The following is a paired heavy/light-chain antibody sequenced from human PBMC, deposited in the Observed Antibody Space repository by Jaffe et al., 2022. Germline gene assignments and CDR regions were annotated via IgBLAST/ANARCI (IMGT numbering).Heavy chain of an antibody. V-gene: IGHV1-69*05. J-gene: IGHJ4*02. CDR2: IIPIFGTT. Sequence: QVQLVQSGAEVKKPGSSVKVSCKTSGGTFNRYAINWVRQAPGQGLEWMGGIIPIFGTTNYAQKFQGRVTIIMDESTRTAQMELSSLRHEDTAVYYCARGLWVDSGFDPTFYYFDYWGQGTLVTVSS. D-gene: IGHD5-12*01. CDR1: GGTFNRYA. CDR3: ARGLWVDSGFDPTFYYFDY.
Light chain of an antibody. V-gene: IGKV3-20*01. Sequence: DIVLTQSPGTLSLSPGERASLSCRASQSVSSNYLAWYQQKPGQAPRLLIYGASSRASGIPDRFSGSGSGTDFTLTISRLEPEDFAVYYCQQYGRSPPSTFGPGTKVDIK. CDR1: QSVSSNY. J-gene: IGKJ3*01. CDR3: QQYGRSPPST. CDR2: GAS.